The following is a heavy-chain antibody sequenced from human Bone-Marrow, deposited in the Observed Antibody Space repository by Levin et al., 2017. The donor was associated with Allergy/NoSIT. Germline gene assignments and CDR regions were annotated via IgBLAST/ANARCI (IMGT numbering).Heavy chain of an antibody. D-gene: IGHD3-22*01. J-gene: IGHJ4*02. Sequence: SETLSLTCTVSGDSIGDYFWTWVRQPAGKGLEWIGRIYTSGRTNYSPSVKNRVTMSVDTSKNQFSLNLRSVTAADTAIYYCARSRGSSYYFDSWGQGTLVTVSS. CDR3: ARSRGSSYYFDS. V-gene: IGHV4-4*07. CDR2: IYTSGRT. CDR1: GDSIGDYF.